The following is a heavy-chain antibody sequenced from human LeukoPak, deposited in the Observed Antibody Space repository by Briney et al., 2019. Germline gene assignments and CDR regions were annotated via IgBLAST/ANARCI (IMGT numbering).Heavy chain of an antibody. Sequence: ASVKVSCKASGYTFTGYYMHWERQAPGQGLEWMGWINPNSGGTNYAQKFQGRVTMTRDTSISTAYMELSRLRSDDTAVYYCATRVVVADVGGWFDPWGQGTLVTVSS. D-gene: IGHD2-15*01. J-gene: IGHJ5*02. CDR1: GYTFTGYY. CDR2: INPNSGGT. V-gene: IGHV1-2*02. CDR3: ATRVVVADVGGWFDP.